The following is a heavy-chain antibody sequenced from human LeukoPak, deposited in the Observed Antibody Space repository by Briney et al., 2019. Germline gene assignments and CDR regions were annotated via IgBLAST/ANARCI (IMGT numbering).Heavy chain of an antibody. CDR2: ISGSGGST. CDR3: AKGGPVAADPRYFQH. CDR1: GFTFSSYA. D-gene: IGHD6-19*01. V-gene: IGHV3-23*01. Sequence: GGSLRLSCAASGFTFSSYAMSWVRQAPGKGLEWVSAISGSGGSTYYADSVEGGFTTFRDNSKNTLYLQMNSLRAEDTAVYYCAKGGPVAADPRYFQHWGQGTLVTVSS. J-gene: IGHJ1*01.